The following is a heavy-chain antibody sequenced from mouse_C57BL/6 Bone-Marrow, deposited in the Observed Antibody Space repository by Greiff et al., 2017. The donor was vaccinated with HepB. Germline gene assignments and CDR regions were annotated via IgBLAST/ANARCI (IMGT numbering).Heavy chain of an antibody. CDR3: ARGIDDGNYYCDY. J-gene: IGHJ2*01. V-gene: IGHV1-64*01. CDR2: IHPNSGST. Sequence: VLLQLPGAELVKPGASVTLSCKASGYTFTSYWMLWVKQRPGQGLEWIGMIHPNSGSTNYNEKFKSKATLTVDKSASTAYMQLSSLTSEDSAVYYCARGIDDGNYYCDYWGQGTTLTVSS. D-gene: IGHD2-1*01. CDR1: GYTFTSYW.